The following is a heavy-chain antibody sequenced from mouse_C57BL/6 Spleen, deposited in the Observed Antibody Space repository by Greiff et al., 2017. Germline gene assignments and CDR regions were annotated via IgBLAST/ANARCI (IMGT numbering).Heavy chain of an antibody. D-gene: IGHD2-1*01. CDR1: GYTFTSSW. J-gene: IGHJ3*01. Sequence: HVQLQQPGAELVKPGASVKLSCKASGYTFTSSWMHWVKQRPGRGLEWIGRIAPNSGGTKYNEKFKSKATLTVDKRSSTAYMQLSSLTSEDSAVYYCARSGYGNFWFAYWGQGTLVTVSA. CDR3: ARSGYGNFWFAY. V-gene: IGHV1-72*01. CDR2: IAPNSGGT.